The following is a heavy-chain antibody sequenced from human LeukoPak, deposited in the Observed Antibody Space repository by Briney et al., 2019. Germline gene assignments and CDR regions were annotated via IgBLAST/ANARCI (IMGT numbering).Heavy chain of an antibody. Sequence: ASVKVSCKASEYSFTSYAMHWVRQAPGQRLEWMGWINAGNGNTKYSRKFQGRVTITRDTSASTAYMELSSLRSEDTAVYYCARDFYGSGSYSDYWGQGTLVTVSS. CDR2: INAGNGNT. CDR3: ARDFYGSGSYSDY. CDR1: EYSFTSYA. V-gene: IGHV1-3*01. D-gene: IGHD3-10*01. J-gene: IGHJ4*02.